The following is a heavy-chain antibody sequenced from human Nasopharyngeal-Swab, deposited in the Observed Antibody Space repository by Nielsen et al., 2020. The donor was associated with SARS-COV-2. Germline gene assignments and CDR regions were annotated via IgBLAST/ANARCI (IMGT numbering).Heavy chain of an antibody. J-gene: IGHJ6*03. Sequence: GESLKISCAASGFTFSSYAMSWVRQAPGKGLEWVSAISGSGGSTYYADSVKGRFTISRDNSKNTLYLQMNSLRAEDTAVYYCARDDYGDYYYYMDVWGKGTTVTVSS. CDR3: ARDDYGDYYYYMDV. V-gene: IGHV3-23*01. CDR1: GFTFSSYA. CDR2: ISGSGGST. D-gene: IGHD4-17*01.